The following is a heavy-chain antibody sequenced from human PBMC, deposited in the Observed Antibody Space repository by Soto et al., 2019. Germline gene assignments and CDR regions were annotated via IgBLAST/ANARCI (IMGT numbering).Heavy chain of an antibody. CDR3: TRLDYGGNRDYFDY. D-gene: IGHD4-17*01. CDR1: GFTFSGSA. Sequence: PGGSLRLSCAASGFTFSGSAIHWVLQASGKGLEWVGRIRSKANSYATAYAASVKGRFTISRDDSKNTAYLQMNSLKTEDTAVYYCTRLDYGGNRDYFDYWGQGTLVTVSS. CDR2: IRSKANSYAT. J-gene: IGHJ4*02. V-gene: IGHV3-73*01.